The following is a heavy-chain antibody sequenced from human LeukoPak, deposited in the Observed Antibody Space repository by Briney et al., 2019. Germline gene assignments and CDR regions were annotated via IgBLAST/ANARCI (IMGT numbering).Heavy chain of an antibody. D-gene: IGHD4-17*01. J-gene: IGHJ4*02. CDR2: IYYSGSI. V-gene: IGHV4-39*07. CDR3: AKGRGTYGDEGDYFDY. Sequence: SETLSLTCTVSGGSITSSAYYWGWIRQPPGKGLEWIGNIYYSGSIHYNLSLKSRVTISLDTPKNQYSLKLTSVTAADTAVYYCAKGRGTYGDEGDYFDYWGQGTLVTVSS. CDR1: GGSITSSAYY.